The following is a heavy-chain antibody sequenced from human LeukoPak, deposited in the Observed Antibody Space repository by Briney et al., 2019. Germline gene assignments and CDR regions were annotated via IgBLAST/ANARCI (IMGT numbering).Heavy chain of an antibody. J-gene: IGHJ2*01. CDR1: AFTFSSYW. V-gene: IGHV3-74*01. CDR3: ARGSDCSGGSCYSYWYFDL. D-gene: IGHD2-15*01. CDR2: INSDGSST. Sequence: PGGSLRFSCAASAFTFSSYWMHWVRQAPGKGLVWVSRINSDGSSTSYADSVKGRFTISRDNAKNTLYLQMNSLRAEDTAMYYCARGSDCSGGSCYSYWYFDLWGRGTLVTVSS.